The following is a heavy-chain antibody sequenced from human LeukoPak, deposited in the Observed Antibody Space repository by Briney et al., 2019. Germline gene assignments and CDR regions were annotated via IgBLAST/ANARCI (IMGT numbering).Heavy chain of an antibody. V-gene: IGHV3-21*01. D-gene: IGHD5-18*01. CDR1: GFTFSSYS. CDR3: ANVDTAMEGGYYFGLDV. J-gene: IGHJ6*02. CDR2: ISGTSSYI. Sequence: PGGSLTLSCAASGFTFSSYSMNWVRQAPGKGLEWVSFISGTSSYIYYADSVKGRFTISRDNAKDSLYRQMNSLIAEDTAVYYCANVDTAMEGGYYFGLDVWGQGTTVTVSS.